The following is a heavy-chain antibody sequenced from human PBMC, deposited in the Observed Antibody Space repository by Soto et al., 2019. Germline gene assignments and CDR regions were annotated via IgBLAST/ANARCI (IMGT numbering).Heavy chain of an antibody. J-gene: IGHJ1*01. D-gene: IGHD3-22*01. V-gene: IGHV3-33*01. CDR1: GFTFSNYG. Sequence: QVQLVESGGGVVQPGRSLRLSCAASGFTFSNYGMHWVRQAPDRGLEWVAAMWYDESRTFYAESVKGRFTISRDDSRNTLDLEMNTRRVDDRGVYYCVRGESFRESSASWGQGTLVTVSS. CDR2: MWYDESRT. CDR3: VRGESFRESSAS.